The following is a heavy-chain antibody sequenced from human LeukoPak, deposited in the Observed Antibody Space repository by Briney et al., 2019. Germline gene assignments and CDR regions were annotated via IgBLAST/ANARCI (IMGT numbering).Heavy chain of an antibody. CDR2: ISSDGSYK. CDR3: ARAPPGSWIDN. D-gene: IGHD6-13*01. J-gene: IGHJ4*02. Sequence: GRSLRLSCAASGFTFSNFALYWVRQAPGKGLEWVTVISSDGSYKYYADSVKGRFTISRDNSKNTVYLQMNSLRDEDTAVYYCARAPPGSWIDNWGQGTLVTVSS. V-gene: IGHV3-30*04. CDR1: GFTFSNFA.